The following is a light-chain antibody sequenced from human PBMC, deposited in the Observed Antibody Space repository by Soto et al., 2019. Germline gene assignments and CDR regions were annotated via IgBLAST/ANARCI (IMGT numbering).Light chain of an antibody. CDR1: SSNIGSNY. Sequence: QSVLTQPPSASGTPGQRVTISCSGSSSNIGSNYVYWYQQLPGTATKLLIYRNNQRPSGVPDRFSGSKSGTSASLAISGLRSEDEADYYCAAWDDSLSGRDVVFGGGTKLTVL. CDR3: AAWDDSLSGRDVV. CDR2: RNN. J-gene: IGLJ2*01. V-gene: IGLV1-47*01.